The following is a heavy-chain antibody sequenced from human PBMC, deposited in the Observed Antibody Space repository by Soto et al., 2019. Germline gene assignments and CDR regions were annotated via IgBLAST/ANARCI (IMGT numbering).Heavy chain of an antibody. CDR1: GYTFTGTY. CDR2: INPHNGGT. D-gene: IGHD3-3*01. CDR3: ARGVPKAIKVYGVVLDY. Sequence: ASVKVSCKASGYTFTGTYIHWVRQAPGQGLEWMGRINPHNGGTHFAQKFQGRVTMTSDTSISTTYMELNSLRPDDTAVYYCARGVPKAIKVYGVVLDYWGQGALVTVSS. J-gene: IGHJ4*02. V-gene: IGHV1-2*02.